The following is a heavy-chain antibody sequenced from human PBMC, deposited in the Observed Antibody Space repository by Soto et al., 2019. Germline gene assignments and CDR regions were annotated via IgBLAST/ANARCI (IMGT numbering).Heavy chain of an antibody. J-gene: IGHJ4*02. CDR3: ARHAGSSFYYFDY. CDR2: IYYSGST. D-gene: IGHD6-6*01. Sequence: SETLSLTCTVSGGSISSSSYYWGWIRQPPGKGLEWIGSIYYSGSTYYNPSLKSRVTISVDTSKNQFSLKLSSVIAADTAVYYCARHAGSSFYYFDYWGQGTLVTVSS. V-gene: IGHV4-39*01. CDR1: GGSISSSSYY.